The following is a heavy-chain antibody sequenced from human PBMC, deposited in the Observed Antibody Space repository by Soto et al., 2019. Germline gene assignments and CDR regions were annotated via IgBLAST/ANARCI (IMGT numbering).Heavy chain of an antibody. CDR3: ARGSTQSPVRVWFDP. Sequence: GESLKISCKGSGYSFTSYWIGWVRQMPGKGLEWMGIIYPGDSDTRYSPSFQGQVTISADKSISTAYLQWSSLKASDTAMYYCARGSTQSPVRVWFDPWGQGTLVTVSS. J-gene: IGHJ5*02. CDR1: GYSFTSYW. CDR2: IYPGDSDT. V-gene: IGHV5-51*01. D-gene: IGHD4-4*01.